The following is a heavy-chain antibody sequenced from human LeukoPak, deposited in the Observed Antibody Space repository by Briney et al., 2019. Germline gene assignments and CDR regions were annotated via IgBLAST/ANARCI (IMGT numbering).Heavy chain of an antibody. D-gene: IGHD1-26*01. V-gene: IGHV5-51*01. CDR3: ARQSVSYYYYFDY. Sequence: GESLKISCKGSGYSFTSYWIGWVRQVPGKGLEWMGIIYPGDSDTRYSPSFQGQVTISADNSISTAYLQWSSLKATDTAMYYCARQSVSYYYYFDYWGQGTLVTVSS. J-gene: IGHJ4*02. CDR1: GYSFTSYW. CDR2: IYPGDSDT.